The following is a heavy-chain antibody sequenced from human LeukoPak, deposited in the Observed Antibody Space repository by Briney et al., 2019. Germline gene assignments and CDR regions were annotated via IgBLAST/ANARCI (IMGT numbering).Heavy chain of an antibody. CDR3: ARKVADYGMDV. Sequence: GGSLRLSCAASGFTFSSYGMHWVRQAPGKGLEWVAVIWYDGSNKYYADSVKGRFTISRDNSKNTLYLQMNGLRAEDTAVYYCARKVADYGMDVWGQGTTVTVSS. J-gene: IGHJ6*02. CDR2: IWYDGSNK. V-gene: IGHV3-33*01. D-gene: IGHD6-19*01. CDR1: GFTFSSYG.